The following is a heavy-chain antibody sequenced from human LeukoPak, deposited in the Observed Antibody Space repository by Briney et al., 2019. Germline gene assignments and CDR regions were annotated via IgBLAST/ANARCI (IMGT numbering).Heavy chain of an antibody. Sequence: SETLSLTCTVSGGSISSSSYYWVWIRQPPGKGLEWIGSIYYSGSTYYNPSLKSRVTISADTSKNQFSLKLSSVTAADTAVYYCAATIAVAGTSFPYFDYWGQGTLVTVSS. CDR2: IYYSGST. V-gene: IGHV4-39*01. CDR1: GGSISSSSYY. D-gene: IGHD6-19*01. J-gene: IGHJ4*02. CDR3: AATIAVAGTSFPYFDY.